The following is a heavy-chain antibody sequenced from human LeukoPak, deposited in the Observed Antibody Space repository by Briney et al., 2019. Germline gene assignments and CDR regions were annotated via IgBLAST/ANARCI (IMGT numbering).Heavy chain of an antibody. D-gene: IGHD3-10*01. CDR1: GYFFTNYD. CDR2: MNPSTGNT. J-gene: IGHJ4*02. V-gene: IGHV1-8*03. Sequence: GASVKVSCKASGYFFTNYDINWVRQATGQGLEWMGWMNPSTGNTGYAQRLQGRVTITRNTSISTAYMELSSLRSEDTAVYYCARAVVGTRAYGLWGQGTLVTVSS. CDR3: ARAVVGTRAYGL.